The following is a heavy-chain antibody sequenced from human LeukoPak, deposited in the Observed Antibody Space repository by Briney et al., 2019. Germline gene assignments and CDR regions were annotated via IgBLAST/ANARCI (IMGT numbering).Heavy chain of an antibody. V-gene: IGHV4-59*01. J-gene: IGHJ4*02. CDR1: GGSISSNF. CDR3: ARVSGSSGGFSLDY. CDR2: IFYTGNT. D-gene: IGHD2-15*01. Sequence: SETLSLTCTVSGGSISSNFWTWIRQPPGKGLEWIGYIFYTGNTNYNPSLKSRVTISVDTSKKQFSLNLRSMTAADTAIYYCARVSGSSGGFSLDYWGQGTLVTASS.